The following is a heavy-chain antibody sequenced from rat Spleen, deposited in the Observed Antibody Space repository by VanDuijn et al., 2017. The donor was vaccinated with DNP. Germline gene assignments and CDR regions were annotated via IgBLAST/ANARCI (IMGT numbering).Heavy chain of an antibody. V-gene: IGHV5-22*01. CDR1: GFSFSDYY. D-gene: IGHD1-4*01. J-gene: IGHJ2*01. CDR3: ARHVLPLRVWDY. Sequence: EVQLVESGGGLVQPGRSLKLSCAASGFSFSDYYMAWVRQAPTKGLEWVAYISYAGGTTYHGDSVKGRFTISRDIAKSTLYLQMNSLRSEDMATYYCARHVLPLRVWDYWGQGVMVTVSS. CDR2: ISYAGGTT.